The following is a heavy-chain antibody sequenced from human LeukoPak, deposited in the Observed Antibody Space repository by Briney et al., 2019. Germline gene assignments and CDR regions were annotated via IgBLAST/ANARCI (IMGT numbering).Heavy chain of an antibody. CDR1: GFTFSSYS. J-gene: IGHJ4*02. V-gene: IGHV3-21*01. CDR3: ARGLNCSSTSCYLDYFDY. D-gene: IGHD2-2*01. CDR2: ISSSSSYI. Sequence: GGSLRLSYAASGFTFSSYSMNWVRQAPGKGLEWVSSISSSSSYIYYADSVKGRFTISRDNAKNSLYPQMNSLRAEDTAVYYCARGLNCSSTSCYLDYFDYWGQGTLVTVSS.